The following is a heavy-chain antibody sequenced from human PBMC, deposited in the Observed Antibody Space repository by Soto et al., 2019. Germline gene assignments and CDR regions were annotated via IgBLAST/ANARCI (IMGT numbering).Heavy chain of an antibody. V-gene: IGHV3-23*01. J-gene: IGHJ4*02. CDR1: GFSFSSYA. Sequence: EVELLESGGGLIHPGESLRLSCAASGFSFSSYAMIWVRQAPGKGLEWVSVMSASGGTSYFADSVKGRFSMSRDNSKNMFYLEMNSLRAEDTAIYFYAKGSIQYSASIDYWGQGTLVSVSS. CDR3: AKGSIQYSASIDY. D-gene: IGHD5-12*01. CDR2: MSASGGTS.